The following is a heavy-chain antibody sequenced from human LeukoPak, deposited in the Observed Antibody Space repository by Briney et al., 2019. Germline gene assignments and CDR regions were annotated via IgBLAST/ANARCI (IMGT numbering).Heavy chain of an antibody. D-gene: IGHD6-19*01. CDR1: GFTFSNYA. Sequence: PGGSLRLSCAASGFTFSNYAMDWVRQAPGKGLEWVSAISGSGAVTYYADPVKGRFTFSRDNSKNTLYLQMTSLRAEDTAVYFCARQGGDWYAFDYWGQGTLVTVSS. V-gene: IGHV3-23*01. J-gene: IGHJ4*02. CDR2: ISGSGAVT. CDR3: ARQGGDWYAFDY.